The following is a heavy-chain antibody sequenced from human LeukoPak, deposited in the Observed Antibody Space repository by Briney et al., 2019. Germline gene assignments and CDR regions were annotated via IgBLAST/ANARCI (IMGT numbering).Heavy chain of an antibody. J-gene: IGHJ4*02. Sequence: GGSLRLSCAASGFTFSSTWMHWVRQAPGKELVWVARIESDGRRTTYAESVRGRSTISRDNAKHTLYLEMNSLRVEETAVYYCARDWYHGIDYWGERTLVTVSS. CDR2: IESDGRRT. CDR3: ARDWYHGIDY. D-gene: IGHD2-2*01. CDR1: GFTFSSTW. V-gene: IGHV3-74*03.